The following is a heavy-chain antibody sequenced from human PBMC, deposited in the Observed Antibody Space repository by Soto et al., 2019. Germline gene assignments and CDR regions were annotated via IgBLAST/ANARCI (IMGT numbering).Heavy chain of an antibody. D-gene: IGHD3-3*01. CDR1: GFTFSSYG. Sequence: GGSLRLSCAASGFTFSSYGMHWVRQAPGKGLEWVAVIWYDGSNKYYADSVKGRFTISRDNSKNTLYLQMNSLRAEDTAVYYCARDRPYYDFWSRYGMDVWGQGTTVTVSS. V-gene: IGHV3-33*01. CDR3: ARDRPYYDFWSRYGMDV. CDR2: IWYDGSNK. J-gene: IGHJ6*02.